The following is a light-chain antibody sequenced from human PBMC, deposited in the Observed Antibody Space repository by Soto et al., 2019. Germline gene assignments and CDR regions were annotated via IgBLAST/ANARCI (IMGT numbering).Light chain of an antibody. Sequence: EKVMTQSPATLSVSPGERATLSCRVSQSVSSNLAWYQQKPGQAPRLLIYAASTRATGIPARLSGSGSGTEFTLTITSLQSEDFAVYYCQQYYDWPITFGQGTRLENK. V-gene: IGKV3-15*01. CDR2: AAS. CDR1: QSVSSN. CDR3: QQYYDWPIT. J-gene: IGKJ5*01.